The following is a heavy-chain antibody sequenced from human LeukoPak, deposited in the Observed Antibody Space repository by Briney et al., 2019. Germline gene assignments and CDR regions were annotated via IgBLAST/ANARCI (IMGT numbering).Heavy chain of an antibody. CDR1: GGSISSTSYY. D-gene: IGHD6-6*01. Sequence: SETLSLTCTVSGGSISSTSYYWGWIRQPPGKGLEWIGNIYSSGSTSYNPSLKSRVTISVDTSKNQFSLKLSSVTAADTAVYYCARHQVAARPDYWGQGTLVTVSS. CDR3: ARHQVAARPDY. V-gene: IGHV4-39*01. J-gene: IGHJ4*02. CDR2: IYSSGST.